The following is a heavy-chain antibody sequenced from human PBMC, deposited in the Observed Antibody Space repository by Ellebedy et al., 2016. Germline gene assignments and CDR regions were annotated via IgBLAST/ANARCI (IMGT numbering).Heavy chain of an antibody. CDR3: AKRTESSGYHQPADY. CDR1: GYTFTNYY. Sequence: ASVKVSCXASGYTFTNYYMHWMRQAPGQGLEWMGIIIPSSGATNYAQKFQGRVAMTRDTSTTTVYMELSSLMSDDTAVYYCAKRTESSGYHQPADYWGQGTLVTVSS. J-gene: IGHJ4*02. CDR2: IIPSSGAT. V-gene: IGHV1-46*01. D-gene: IGHD3-22*01.